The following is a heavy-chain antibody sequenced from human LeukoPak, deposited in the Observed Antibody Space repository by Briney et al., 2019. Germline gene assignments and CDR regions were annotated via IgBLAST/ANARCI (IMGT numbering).Heavy chain of an antibody. V-gene: IGHV5-51*01. Sequence: GESLKISFKGSGYRFTTYWIGWVRPMPGKGLEWMGIIYPGDSETRYSPSFQGQVTISADKSISTAYLQWSSLKASDPAMYYCARQGGYNSASAFEIWGQGTMVTVSS. D-gene: IGHD5-24*01. CDR2: IYPGDSET. J-gene: IGHJ3*02. CDR3: ARQGGYNSASAFEI. CDR1: GYRFTTYW.